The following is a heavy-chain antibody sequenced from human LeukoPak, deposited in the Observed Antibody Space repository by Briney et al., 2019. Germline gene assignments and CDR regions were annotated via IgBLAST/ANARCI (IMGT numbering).Heavy chain of an antibody. V-gene: IGHV1-2*02. CDR1: GYTFTGYY. J-gene: IGHJ4*02. CDR3: ARVRKTDVVVPAAYVFDY. CDR2: INPNSGGT. Sequence: ASVKVSCKASGYTFTGYYMHWVRQAPGQGLEWMGWINPNSGGTNYAQKFQGRVTMTRDTSISTAYMELSRLRSDDTAVYYCARVRKTDVVVPAAYVFDYWGQGTLVTVPS. D-gene: IGHD2-2*01.